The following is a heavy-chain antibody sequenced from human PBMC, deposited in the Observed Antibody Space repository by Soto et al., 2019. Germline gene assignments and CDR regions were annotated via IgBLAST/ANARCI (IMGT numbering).Heavy chain of an antibody. CDR1: GGSISNYY. CDR3: ARARCGDDCYQHVW. J-gene: IGHJ4*02. CDR2: MSNSGST. V-gene: IGHV4-59*13. Sequence: PSEILSLTCTVSGGSISNYYWSWIRQPPGKGLEWIGSMSNSGSTNYNPSLKSRVTISGDASMNQFSLKLSSVIAADTAVYYCARARCGDDCYQHVWWGQGALVTVSS. D-gene: IGHD2-21*02.